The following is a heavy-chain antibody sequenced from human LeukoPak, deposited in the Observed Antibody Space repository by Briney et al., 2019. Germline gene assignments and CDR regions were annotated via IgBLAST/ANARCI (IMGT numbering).Heavy chain of an antibody. Sequence: SETLSLTCAVYGVSFSGYYWSWIRQPPGKGLEWIGEINHSGSTNYNLSLKSRVTISVDTSKNQFSLKLSSVTAADTAVYYCARGEGSSWFVRYFDYWGQGTLVTVSS. V-gene: IGHV4-34*01. J-gene: IGHJ4*02. D-gene: IGHD6-13*01. CDR3: ARGEGSSWFVRYFDY. CDR1: GVSFSGYY. CDR2: INHSGST.